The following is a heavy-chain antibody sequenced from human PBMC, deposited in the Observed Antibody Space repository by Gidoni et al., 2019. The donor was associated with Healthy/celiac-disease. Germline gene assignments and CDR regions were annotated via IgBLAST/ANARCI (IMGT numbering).Heavy chain of an antibody. CDR2: ISWDGGST. V-gene: IGHV3-43D*04. J-gene: IGHJ4*02. CDR3: AKDLNYYDSSGYDY. CDR1: GFTFDDYA. D-gene: IGHD3-22*01. Sequence: EVQLVESGGVVVQPGGSLRLSCAASGFTFDDYAMHLVRQAPGKGLEWVSLISWDGGSTYYADSVKGRFTISRDNSKNSLYLQMNSLRAEDTALYYCAKDLNYYDSSGYDYWGQGTLVTVSS.